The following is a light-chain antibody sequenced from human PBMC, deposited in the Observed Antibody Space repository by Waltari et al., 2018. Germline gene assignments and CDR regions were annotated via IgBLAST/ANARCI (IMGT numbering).Light chain of an antibody. J-gene: IGLJ2*01. V-gene: IGLV3-21*02. CDR3: QVWDSSSDLGI. CDR1: NIVSSS. CDR2: AAR. Sequence: SYVLTQPPPVSVAPAQTATLTCGGNNIVSSSVHWYQQKPGQAPVLVVYAARDRPSGIPERFSGSNSGNTATLTISRVEAGDEADYYCQVWDSSSDLGIFGGGTKLTVL.